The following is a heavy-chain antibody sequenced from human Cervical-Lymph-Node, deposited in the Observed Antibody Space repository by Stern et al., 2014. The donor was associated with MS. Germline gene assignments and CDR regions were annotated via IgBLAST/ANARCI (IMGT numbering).Heavy chain of an antibody. Sequence: VQLVESGAEVKKPGASVKVSCKASGYTFTSYGISWVRQAPGQGLEWMGWISAYNGNTNYAQKLQGRVTMTTGTSTSTAYMELRSLRSDDTAVYYCARDKSGDSSGYYYPFDYWGQGTLVTVSS. CDR2: ISAYNGNT. CDR1: GYTFTSYG. J-gene: IGHJ4*02. V-gene: IGHV1-18*01. CDR3: ARDKSGDSSGYYYPFDY. D-gene: IGHD3-22*01.